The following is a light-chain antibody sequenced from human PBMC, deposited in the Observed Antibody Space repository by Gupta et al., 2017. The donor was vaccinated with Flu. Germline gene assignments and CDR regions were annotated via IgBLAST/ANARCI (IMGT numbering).Light chain of an antibody. CDR3: QQYNNWPPIT. CDR2: GAS. CDR1: QNVNNN. V-gene: IGKV3-15*01. Sequence: ERVMTQSPATLSVSPGERAALSCRASQNVNNNLAWYQQKPGQAPRRLIYGASTRASGVPARFSGSGSGTEFTLTISSLQSEDFAVYYCQQYNNWPPITFGQGTRLEIK. J-gene: IGKJ5*01.